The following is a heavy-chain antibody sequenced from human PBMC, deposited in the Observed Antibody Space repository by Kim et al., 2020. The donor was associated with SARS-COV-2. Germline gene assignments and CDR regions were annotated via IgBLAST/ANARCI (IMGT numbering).Heavy chain of an antibody. D-gene: IGHD7-27*01. CDR3: AKAGSVGTYYYYGLDV. CDR2: IWFDERNA. CDR1: GFTFKNFG. Sequence: GGSLRLSCTTSGFTFKNFGMHWVRQAPGKGLEWVAVIWFDERNAFYEDSVKGRFTISRDNSKNILYLHMNSLRAEDTAVYYCAKAGSVGTYYYYGLDVWGQGTTVTVSS. J-gene: IGHJ6*02. V-gene: IGHV3-33*06.